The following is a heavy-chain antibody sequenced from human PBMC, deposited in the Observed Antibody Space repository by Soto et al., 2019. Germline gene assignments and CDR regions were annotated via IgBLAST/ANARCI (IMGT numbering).Heavy chain of an antibody. CDR1: GFTFSRNA. V-gene: IGHV3-23*01. D-gene: IGHD3-10*01. CDR2: ISGSGGST. CDR3: AKGVFGSGNNWFDP. Sequence: EVQLLESGGGLVQPGGSLRLSCAASGFTFSRNAMSWVRQAPGRGLEWVSSISGSGGSTYYADSVKGRFTISRDNSKDTLWLQMNSLRAEDTAVYYCAKGVFGSGNNWFDPWGQVTLVTVSS. J-gene: IGHJ5*02.